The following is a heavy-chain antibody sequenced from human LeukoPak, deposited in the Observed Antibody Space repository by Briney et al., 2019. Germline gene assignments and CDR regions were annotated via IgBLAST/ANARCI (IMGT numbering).Heavy chain of an antibody. D-gene: IGHD3-22*01. CDR3: ARAPSEIGGYYPEYFRH. Sequence: QAGGSLRLSCAASGFSFSSYWMHWVRQAPGKGLVWVSRIKSDGKTNYADSVKGRFTISRDNAKNTVSLQMNSPRAEDTGVYYCARAPSEIGGYYPEYFRHWGQGTLVTVSS. CDR2: IKSDGKT. V-gene: IGHV3-74*01. CDR1: GFSFSSYW. J-gene: IGHJ1*01.